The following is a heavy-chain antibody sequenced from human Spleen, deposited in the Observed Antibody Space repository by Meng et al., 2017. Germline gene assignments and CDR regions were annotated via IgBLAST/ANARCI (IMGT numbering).Heavy chain of an antibody. V-gene: IGHV4/OR15-8*02. J-gene: IGHJ4*02. Sequence: QVQLQESVAWLVKPAGSLSLSWVVSGRSISSIVLWSWVRQPAGKGLEWIGKIYHGGDTNYTQSLQSRVTIAIDKSKNQFSLKLSTVTAADTAVYYCASWIYSCGWQWGQGALVTVSS. CDR1: GRSISSIVL. CDR2: IYHGGDT. CDR3: ASWIYSCGWQ. D-gene: IGHD6-19*01.